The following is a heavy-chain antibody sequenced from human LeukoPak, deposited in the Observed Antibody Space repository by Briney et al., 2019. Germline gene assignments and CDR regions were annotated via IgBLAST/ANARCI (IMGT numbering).Heavy chain of an antibody. J-gene: IGHJ3*02. V-gene: IGHV4-4*07. D-gene: IGHD2-2*01. CDR1: GGSISSYY. CDR3: ARGQDIVVVPAAPGTFDI. Sequence: SETLSLTCTVSGGSISSYYWSWIRQPAGKGLEWIGRIYTSGSTNYNPSLKSRVTMSVDTSKNQFSLKLSSVTAADTAVYYCARGQDIVVVPAAPGTFDIWGQGTMVTVSS. CDR2: IYTSGST.